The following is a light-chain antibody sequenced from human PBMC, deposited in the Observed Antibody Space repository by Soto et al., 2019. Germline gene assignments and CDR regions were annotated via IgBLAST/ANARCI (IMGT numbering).Light chain of an antibody. J-gene: IGKJ4*01. Sequence: EIVMTQSPATLSVSPGGRATLSCRASQSVGSNFAWYQQKPGQAPRLLIYGASTRATGIPATFSGSGSGTEFNLTINSLQSEDSAVYYCQQYNNWPLTFGGGTKLEIK. V-gene: IGKV3-15*01. CDR3: QQYNNWPLT. CDR1: QSVGSN. CDR2: GAS.